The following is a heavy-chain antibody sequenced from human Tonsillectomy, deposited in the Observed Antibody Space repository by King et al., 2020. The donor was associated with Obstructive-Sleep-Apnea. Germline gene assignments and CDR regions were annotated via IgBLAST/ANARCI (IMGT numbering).Heavy chain of an antibody. V-gene: IGHV3-21*01. CDR2: ISSSSSYI. D-gene: IGHD3-22*01. CDR3: AGDLVYYYDSSGYSDYYGMDV. CDR1: GFTFSSYS. J-gene: IGHJ6*02. Sequence: VQLVESGGGLVKPGGSLRLSCAASGFTFSSYSMNWVRQAPGKGLEWVSSISSSSSYIYYADSVKGRFTISRDNAKNSLYLQMNSLRAEDTAVYYCAGDLVYYYDSSGYSDYYGMDVWGQGTTVTVSS.